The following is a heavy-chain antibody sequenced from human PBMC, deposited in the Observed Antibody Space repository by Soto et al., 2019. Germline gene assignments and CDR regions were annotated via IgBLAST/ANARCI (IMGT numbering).Heavy chain of an antibody. V-gene: IGHV1-69*02. CDR3: ARGGRGYYGSGAPLDY. CDR2: IIPILGIA. Sequence: QVQLVQSGAEVKKPGSSVKVSCKASGGTFSSYTISWVRQAPGQGLEWMGRIIPILGIANYAKKFQGRVTITADKSTSTAYMELSSLRSEDTAVYYCARGGRGYYGSGAPLDYWGQGTLVTVSS. J-gene: IGHJ4*02. D-gene: IGHD3-10*01. CDR1: GGTFSSYT.